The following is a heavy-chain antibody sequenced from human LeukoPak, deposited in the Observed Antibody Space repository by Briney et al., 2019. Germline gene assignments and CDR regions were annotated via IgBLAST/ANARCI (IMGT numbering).Heavy chain of an antibody. CDR2: IYYSGST. Sequence: SETLSLTCTVSGGSISPYYWHWIRQPPGKGVEWVGYIYYSGSTNYYPSLKSRVTISVDASKHQFSLKLSSVTAAHTAMYYCARETCTNGVCYHFDYWGQGTLVTVSS. V-gene: IGHV4-59*01. D-gene: IGHD2-8*01. CDR3: ARETCTNGVCYHFDY. J-gene: IGHJ4*02. CDR1: GGSISPYY.